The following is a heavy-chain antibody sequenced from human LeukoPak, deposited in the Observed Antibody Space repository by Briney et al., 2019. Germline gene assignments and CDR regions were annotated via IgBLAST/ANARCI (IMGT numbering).Heavy chain of an antibody. J-gene: IGHJ4*02. Sequence: RTGGSLRLSCAASGFTFSSYSMNWVRQAPGKGLEWVSIIYSGGDTYYADSVKGRFTLSRDHSENTLYLQMNSLRVEDTAVYYCARVRRSGNYWAFDYWGQGTLVTVSS. CDR3: ARVRRSGNYWAFDY. D-gene: IGHD1-26*01. V-gene: IGHV3-53*01. CDR2: IYSGGDT. CDR1: GFTFSSYS.